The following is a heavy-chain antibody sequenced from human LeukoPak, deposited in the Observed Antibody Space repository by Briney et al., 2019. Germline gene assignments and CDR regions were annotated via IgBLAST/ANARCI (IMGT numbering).Heavy chain of an antibody. Sequence: GGSLRLSCAASGFTFSSYGRHWVRQAPGKGLEWVAVISYDGSNKYYADSVKGRFTISRDNSKNTLYLQMNSLRAEDTAVYYCAKDLNYGMDVWGQGTTVTVSS. V-gene: IGHV3-30*18. J-gene: IGHJ6*02. CDR2: ISYDGSNK. CDR3: AKDLNYGMDV. CDR1: GFTFSSYG.